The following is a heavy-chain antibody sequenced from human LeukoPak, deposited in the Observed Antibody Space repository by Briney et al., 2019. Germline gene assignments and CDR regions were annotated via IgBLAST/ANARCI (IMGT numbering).Heavy chain of an antibody. CDR2: ISSSSYI. CDR1: GFTFSSYS. D-gene: IGHD3-10*01. V-gene: IGHV3-21*01. J-gene: IGHJ3*02. CDR3: AREIVWFGELLDAFDI. Sequence: PGGSLRLSCAASGFTFSSYSMNWVRQAPGKGLEWVSSISSSSYIYYADSVKGRFTISRDNAKNSLYLQMNSLRAEDTAVYYCAREIVWFGELLDAFDIWGQGTMVTVSS.